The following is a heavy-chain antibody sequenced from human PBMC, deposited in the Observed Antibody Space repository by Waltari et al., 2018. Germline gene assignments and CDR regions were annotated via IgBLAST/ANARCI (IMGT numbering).Heavy chain of an antibody. V-gene: IGHV1-2*02. J-gene: IGHJ2*01. CDR1: GYTFTGYY. D-gene: IGHD1-26*01. CDR2: INPNSGGT. CDR3: ARDKWELNWYFDL. Sequence: QVQLVQSGAEVKKPGASVQVSCKASGYTFTGYYIPWVPQAPGQGLEWMGWINPNSGGTNYAQKFQGRVTMTRDTSISTAYMELSRLRSDDTAIYYCARDKWELNWYFDLWGRGTLVTVSS.